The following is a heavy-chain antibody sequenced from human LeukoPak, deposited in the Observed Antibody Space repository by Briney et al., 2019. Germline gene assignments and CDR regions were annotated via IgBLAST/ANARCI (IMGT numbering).Heavy chain of an antibody. Sequence: SETLSLTCAVYGGSFSGYYWSWIRQPPGKGLEWMGEINHSGSTNYNPSLKSRVTISVDTSKNQFSLKLSSVTAADTAVYYCARGPAYCGGDCYFFDYWGQGTLVTVSS. CDR3: ARGPAYCGGDCYFFDY. CDR2: INHSGST. CDR1: GGSFSGYY. D-gene: IGHD2-21*02. V-gene: IGHV4-34*01. J-gene: IGHJ4*02.